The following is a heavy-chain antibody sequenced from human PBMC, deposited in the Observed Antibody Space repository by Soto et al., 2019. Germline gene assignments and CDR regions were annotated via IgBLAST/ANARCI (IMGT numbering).Heavy chain of an antibody. Sequence: QVQLVQSGAEVKKPGSSVKVSCKASGGTFSSYAISWVRQAPGQGLEWMGGIIPIFGTANYAQKFQGRVTITADKATSTAYMELSSLRSEDTAVYYCAGASIAARPDRVRAWFDPWGQGTLVTVSS. CDR1: GGTFSSYA. CDR2: IIPIFGTA. V-gene: IGHV1-69*06. D-gene: IGHD6-6*01. J-gene: IGHJ5*02. CDR3: AGASIAARPDRVRAWFDP.